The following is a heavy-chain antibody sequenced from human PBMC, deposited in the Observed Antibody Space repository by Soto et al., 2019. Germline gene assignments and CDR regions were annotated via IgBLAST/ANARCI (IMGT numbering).Heavy chain of an antibody. V-gene: IGHV4-34*01. D-gene: IGHD3-16*01. CDR2: VSHSGGT. Sequence: QVQLQQWGAGLLKPSETLSLSCDIYGGSFSDDYWSWIRQPPGKGLEWIGKVSHSGGTSYNPSLRSRVTGSADPSRNQFSRRRTSVTAADTAVYYCARERVVLVRASVRVWDKYQFYGLDVWGQGTTVTVSS. J-gene: IGHJ6*02. CDR3: ARERVVLVRASVRVWDKYQFYGLDV. CDR1: GGSFSDDY.